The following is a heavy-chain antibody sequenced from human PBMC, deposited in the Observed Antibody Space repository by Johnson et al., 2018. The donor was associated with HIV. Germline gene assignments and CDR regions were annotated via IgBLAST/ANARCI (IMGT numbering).Heavy chain of an antibody. CDR1: GITFSNYG. Sequence: EVQLVESGGGLIQPGGSLRLSCAASGITFSNYGMSWVRQTPGRGPEWVSTISPSSVRTYHADSVKGRFTIFRDNSKNTLYLQMKSLRAEDTAVYYCAKDRGQFGDGVPDAFDIWGQGTMVTVSS. CDR3: AKDRGQFGDGVPDAFDI. J-gene: IGHJ3*02. D-gene: IGHD3-10*01. CDR2: ISPSSVRT. V-gene: IGHV3-23*04.